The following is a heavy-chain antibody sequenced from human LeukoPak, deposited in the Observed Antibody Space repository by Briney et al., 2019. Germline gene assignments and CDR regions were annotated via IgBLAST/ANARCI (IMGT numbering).Heavy chain of an antibody. Sequence: GKSLTLSCVASQFRFPFSHYGMRWVRQAPGRGLEWVAVIWSDGSNQYYADAVKGRFTISRDNSQNTVYLQMNSLRVDDTAVYFCAKDAQRGFDYSNSLEYWGQGTLVTVSS. V-gene: IGHV3-33*06. D-gene: IGHD4-11*01. CDR1: QFRFPFSHYG. J-gene: IGHJ4*02. CDR3: AKDAQRGFDYSNSLEY. CDR2: IWSDGSNQ.